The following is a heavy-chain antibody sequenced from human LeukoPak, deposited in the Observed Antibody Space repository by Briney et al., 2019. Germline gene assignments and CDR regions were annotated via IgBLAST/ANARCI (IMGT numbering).Heavy chain of an antibody. CDR3: ARVYRAPDF. D-gene: IGHD4-11*01. J-gene: IGHJ4*02. V-gene: IGHV1-2*02. Sequence: ASVKVSCKASGYTFIHNYIHWMRQAPGQGLEWKGWINPNTGDTNYAQKFQGRVTVTRDTSISTAYMELSRLTSDDTAIYYCARVYRAPDFWGQGTLVTVSS. CDR1: GYTFIHNY. CDR2: INPNTGDT.